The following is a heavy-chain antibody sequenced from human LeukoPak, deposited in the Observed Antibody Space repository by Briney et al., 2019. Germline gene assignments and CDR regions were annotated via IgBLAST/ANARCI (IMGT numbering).Heavy chain of an antibody. V-gene: IGHV3-7*01. CDR1: GFTFSSYW. D-gene: IGHD5-18*01. J-gene: IGHJ4*02. Sequence: GGSLRLSCAAPGFTFSSYWMSWVRQAPGKGLKWVANINQDGSEKYYVDSVKGRFTLSRDNAKNSLYLQMNSLRAEDTAVYYCARDGNSYGYDYWGQGTLVTVSS. CDR3: ARDGNSYGYDY. CDR2: INQDGSEK.